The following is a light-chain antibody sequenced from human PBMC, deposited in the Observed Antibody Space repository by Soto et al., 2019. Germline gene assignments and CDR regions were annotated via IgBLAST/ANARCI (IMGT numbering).Light chain of an antibody. CDR2: EVN. V-gene: IGLV2-8*01. J-gene: IGLJ1*01. CDR1: SSDVGGYNY. CDR3: GSYAGRNNCV. Sequence: SVLTQPPSASGSPGQSVTISCTGTSSDVGGYNYVSWYQHHPGRAPKLMIYEVNKRPSGVPDRFSGSKSGDTASLPVSGLQPEDEADYYCGSYAGRNNCVFGTGTKVTVL.